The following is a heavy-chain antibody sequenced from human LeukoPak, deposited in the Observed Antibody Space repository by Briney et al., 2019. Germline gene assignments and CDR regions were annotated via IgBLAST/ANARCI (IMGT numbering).Heavy chain of an antibody. CDR1: GGSISSGDYY. V-gene: IGHV4-30-4*01. CDR2: IYYSGST. J-gene: IGHJ4*02. CDR3: ARACGYDFYFDY. Sequence: SETLSLTCTVSGGSISSGDYYWSWIRQPPGKGLEWIGYIYYSGSTYYNPSLKSRVTISVDTSKIQFSLKLSSVTAADTAVYYCARACGYDFYFDYWGQGTLVTVSS. D-gene: IGHD5-12*01.